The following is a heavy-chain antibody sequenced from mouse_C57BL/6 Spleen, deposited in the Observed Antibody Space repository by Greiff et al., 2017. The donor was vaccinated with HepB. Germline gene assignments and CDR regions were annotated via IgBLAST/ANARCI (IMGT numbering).Heavy chain of an antibody. Sequence: VQLQQSGAELVRPGTSVKVSCKASGYAFTNYLIEWVKQRPGQGLEWIGVINPGSNGTNYNEKFKGKATLTADKSSSTAYMQLSSLTSEDSAVYFCARESYYYGLDYWGQGTSVTVSS. J-gene: IGHJ4*01. CDR1: GYAFTNYL. V-gene: IGHV1-54*01. CDR3: ARESYYYGLDY. CDR2: INPGSNGT. D-gene: IGHD1-1*01.